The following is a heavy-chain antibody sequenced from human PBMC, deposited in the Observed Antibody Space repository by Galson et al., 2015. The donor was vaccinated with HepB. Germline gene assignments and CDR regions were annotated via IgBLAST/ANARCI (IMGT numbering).Heavy chain of an antibody. V-gene: IGHV1-3*01. CDR2: INAGNGNT. D-gene: IGHD6-13*01. CDR1: GYTFTSYA. CDR3: ARVPLRGHSSSWHVS. J-gene: IGHJ4*02. Sequence: SVKVSCKVSGYTFTSYAMHWVRQAPGQRLEWMGWINAGNGNTKYSQKFQGRVTITRDTSASTAYMELSSLRSEDTAVYYCARVPLRGHSSSWHVSWGQGTLVTVSS.